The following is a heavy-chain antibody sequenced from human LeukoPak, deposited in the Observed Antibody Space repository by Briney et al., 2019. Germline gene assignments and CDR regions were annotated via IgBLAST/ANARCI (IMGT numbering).Heavy chain of an antibody. J-gene: IGHJ5*02. CDR3: ARAQLLGRYWFDP. CDR2: MNPNGGNT. V-gene: IGHV1-8*01. D-gene: IGHD2-2*01. Sequence: ASVKVSCKASGYTFTSYDINWVRQATGQGLEWMGWMNPNGGNTGYAQKFQGRVTMTRNTSISTAYMELSSLRSEDTAVYYCARAQLLGRYWFDPWGQGTLVTVSS. CDR1: GYTFTSYD.